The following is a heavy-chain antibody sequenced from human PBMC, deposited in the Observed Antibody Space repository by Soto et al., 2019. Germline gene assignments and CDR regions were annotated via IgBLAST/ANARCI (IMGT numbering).Heavy chain of an antibody. CDR3: ARVPPLAAAGPYYYYYGMDV. CDR2: IYYSGST. J-gene: IGHJ6*02. Sequence: KASETLSLTCTVSGGSVSSGSYYWSWIRQPPGKGLEWIGYIYYSGSTNYNPSLKSRVTISVDTSKNQFSLKLSSVTAADTAVYYCARVPPLAAAGPYYYYYGMDVWGQGTTVTVSS. CDR1: GGSVSSGSYY. V-gene: IGHV4-61*01. D-gene: IGHD6-13*01.